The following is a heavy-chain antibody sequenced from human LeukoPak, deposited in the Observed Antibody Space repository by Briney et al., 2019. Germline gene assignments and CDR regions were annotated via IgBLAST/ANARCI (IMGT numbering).Heavy chain of an antibody. CDR3: ARHDVVPVIRRGFDF. CDR2: IFYTGTT. Sequence: SETLSLTCTVSGGSVSGYYWSWIRQPPGKGLEWIGYIFYTGTTLYSPSLKTRVTMSVDTSENQFSLKLSSVTAADTAVYYCARHDVVPVIRRGFDFWGQGTLVSGST. CDR1: GGSVSGYY. J-gene: IGHJ4*02. D-gene: IGHD2-21*02. V-gene: IGHV4-59*08.